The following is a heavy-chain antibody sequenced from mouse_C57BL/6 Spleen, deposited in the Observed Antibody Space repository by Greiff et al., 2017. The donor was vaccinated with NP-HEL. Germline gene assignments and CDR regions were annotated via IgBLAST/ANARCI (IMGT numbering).Heavy chain of an antibody. D-gene: IGHD1-3*01. V-gene: IGHV5-6*01. CDR3: ARPKPYYFDY. CDR1: GFTFSSYG. J-gene: IGHJ2*01. Sequence: EVQLQESGGDLVKPGGSLKLSCAASGFTFSSYGMSWVRQTPDKRLEWVATISSGGSYTYYPDSVKGRFTISRDNAKNTLYLQMSSLKSEDTAMYYCARPKPYYFDYWGQGTTLTVSS. CDR2: ISSGGSYT.